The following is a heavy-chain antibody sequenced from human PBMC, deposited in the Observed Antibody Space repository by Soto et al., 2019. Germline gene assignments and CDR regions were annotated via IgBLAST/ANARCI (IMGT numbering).Heavy chain of an antibody. Sequence: EVQLVESGGGLVQPGGSLRLSCAASGFTFSRYWMHWVRQAPGKGLVWVSRINSDGSSTSYADSVKGRFNISRDNAKNTLYLKMNSLRAEDTAVYYCAMGGRLNWYFDLWGRGTLVTVSS. CDR3: AMGGRLNWYFDL. D-gene: IGHD1-26*01. CDR1: GFTFSRYW. CDR2: INSDGSST. V-gene: IGHV3-74*01. J-gene: IGHJ2*01.